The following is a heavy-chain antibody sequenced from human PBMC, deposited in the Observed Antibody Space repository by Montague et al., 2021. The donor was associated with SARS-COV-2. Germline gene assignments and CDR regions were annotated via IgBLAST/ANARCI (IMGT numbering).Heavy chain of an antibody. D-gene: IGHD6-19*01. CDR2: VYFSGGT. CDR3: VRTPPSGRTEGLDY. V-gene: IGHV4-39*07. J-gene: IGHJ4*02. CDR1: GVSVTSASYY. Sequence: SETLSLTCLVSGVSVTSASYYWGWVRQAPGKELEWMGAVYFSGGTRDNPSLKSRVTMSLDSSKNQFSLILKWVTAADTAVYYCVRTPPSGRTEGLDYWGPGMRVVVSS.